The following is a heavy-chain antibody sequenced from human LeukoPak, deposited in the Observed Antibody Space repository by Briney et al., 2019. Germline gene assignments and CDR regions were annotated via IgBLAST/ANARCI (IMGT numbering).Heavy chain of an antibody. J-gene: IGHJ5*02. CDR1: GGSISSSSYY. D-gene: IGHD2-2*01. CDR2: IYYSGST. Sequence: KPSGTLSLTCTVSGGSISSSSYYWGWIRQPPGKGLEWIGSIYYSGSTYYNPSLKSRVTISVDTSKNQFSLKLSSVTAADTAVYYCASHVGYCSSTSCSYNWFDPWGQGTLVTVSS. V-gene: IGHV4-39*01. CDR3: ASHVGYCSSTSCSYNWFDP.